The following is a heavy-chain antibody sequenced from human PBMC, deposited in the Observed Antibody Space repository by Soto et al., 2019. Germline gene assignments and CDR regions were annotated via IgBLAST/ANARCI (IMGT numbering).Heavy chain of an antibody. D-gene: IGHD2-2*01. CDR2: INHSGST. CDR3: ARGRDVWARVVVVPAARLNWFAP. J-gene: IGHJ5*02. V-gene: IGHV4-34*01. CDR1: GGSFSGYY. Sequence: QVQLQQWGAGLLKPSETLSLTCAVYGGSFSGYYWSWIRQPPGKGLEWIGEINHSGSTNYNPSLKSRVPISVDTSKNRFSLKLSFVTAADTAVYYCARGRDVWARVVVVPAARLNWFAPWGRGTLVTVSS.